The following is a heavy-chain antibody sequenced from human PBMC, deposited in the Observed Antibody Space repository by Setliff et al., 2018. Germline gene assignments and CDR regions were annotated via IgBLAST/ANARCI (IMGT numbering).Heavy chain of an antibody. CDR1: GYTFTSYD. J-gene: IGHJ4*02. CDR2: MNPNSGNT. V-gene: IGHV1-8*02. CDR3: ARGRAHYYFSGSFMDY. D-gene: IGHD3-10*01. Sequence: GASVKVSCKASGYTFTSYDINWVRQATGQGLEWMGWMNPNSGNTGYAQKFQGRVTMTRNTPISTAYMELSSLRSEDTAVYYCARGRAHYYFSGSFMDYWGQGTLVTVSS.